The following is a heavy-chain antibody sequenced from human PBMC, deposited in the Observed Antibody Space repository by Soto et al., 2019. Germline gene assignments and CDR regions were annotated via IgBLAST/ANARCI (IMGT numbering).Heavy chain of an antibody. CDR1: GFTVSNYA. V-gene: IGHV3-30*18. CDR2: MLSDGTNR. D-gene: IGHD4-17*01. CDR3: AKSGLRFLDYFDY. J-gene: IGHJ4*02. Sequence: QVQLVESGGGVVQPGRSLRLSCAGSGFTVSNYAMHWVRQAPGKGLEWGAVMLSDGTNRFSDSVKGRFTVSGDNSENTVYQQMNSLTGEDTAVYYCAKSGLRFLDYFDYWGQGTLVTVSS.